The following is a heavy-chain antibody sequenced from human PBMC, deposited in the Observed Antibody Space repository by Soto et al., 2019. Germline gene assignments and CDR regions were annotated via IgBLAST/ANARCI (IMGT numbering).Heavy chain of an antibody. V-gene: IGHV1-18*01. D-gene: IGHD3-10*01. Sequence: QVQLVQSGAEVKKPGASVKVSCKASGYTYKSYAINWVRQVPGQGLEWMGWISAYNGNTKYAQNYQGRVTMTTDTSTRTVYMELRSLRTDDTAVYYCARDERSGGFDSWGQGTLVSVSS. CDR3: ARDERSGGFDS. CDR1: GYTYKSYA. CDR2: ISAYNGNT. J-gene: IGHJ5*01.